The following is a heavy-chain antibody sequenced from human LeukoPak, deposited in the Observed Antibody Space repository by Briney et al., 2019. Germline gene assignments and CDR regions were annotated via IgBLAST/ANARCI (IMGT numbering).Heavy chain of an antibody. Sequence: KASETLSLTCTVSGGSISSSSYYWGWIRQPPGKGLEWIGSIYYSGSTYYNPSLKSRVTISVDTSKNQFSLKLSSVTAADTAVNYCARLSLRQGYYFDYWGQGTLVTGSS. D-gene: IGHD4-17*01. CDR2: IYYSGST. CDR1: GGSISSSSYY. CDR3: ARLSLRQGYYFDY. J-gene: IGHJ4*02. V-gene: IGHV4-39*01.